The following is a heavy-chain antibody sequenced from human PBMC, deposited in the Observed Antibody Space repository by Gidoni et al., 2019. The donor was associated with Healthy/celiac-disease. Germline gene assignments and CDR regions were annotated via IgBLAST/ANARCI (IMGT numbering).Heavy chain of an antibody. V-gene: IGHV5-51*01. CDR1: GYSFTSYW. Sequence: EVQLVQSGAEVKKPGETLKISCKGSGYSFTSYWIGWVLQMPGKGLEWMGIIYPGDSDTRYSPSFQGQVTISADKSISTAYLQWSSLKASDTTMYYCARLNGDYRSLGDYFDYWGQGTLVTVSS. J-gene: IGHJ4*02. CDR3: ARLNGDYRSLGDYFDY. D-gene: IGHD4-17*01. CDR2: IYPGDSDT.